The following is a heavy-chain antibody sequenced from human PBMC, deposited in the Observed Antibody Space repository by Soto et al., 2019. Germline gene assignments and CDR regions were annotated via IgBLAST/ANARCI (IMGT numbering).Heavy chain of an antibody. CDR3: AKRVKVVVAATPHYYYGMDV. Sequence: SVKVSCKASGGTFSSYAISWVRQAPGQGLEWMGGIIPIFGTANYAQKFQGRVTITADESTSTAYMELSSLRSEDTAVYYCAKRVKVVVAATPHYYYGMDVWGQGTTVTVSS. CDR2: IIPIFGTA. V-gene: IGHV1-69*13. D-gene: IGHD2-15*01. J-gene: IGHJ6*02. CDR1: GGTFSSYA.